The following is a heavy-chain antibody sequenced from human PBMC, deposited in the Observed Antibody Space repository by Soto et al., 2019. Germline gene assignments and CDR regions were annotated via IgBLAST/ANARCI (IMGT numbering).Heavy chain of an antibody. Sequence: EVQLVESGGGLIQPGGSLRLSCAASGLTVSSNYMSWVRQAAGKGLEWVSVIYSDGSTYYADSVKGRFTISRDNSKNTLLLQMNSLRAEDTAVYYCARDRSGSSGYYGMDVWGQGTTVTVSS. CDR1: GLTVSSNY. J-gene: IGHJ6*02. V-gene: IGHV3-53*01. CDR2: IYSDGST. D-gene: IGHD3-10*01. CDR3: ARDRSGSSGYYGMDV.